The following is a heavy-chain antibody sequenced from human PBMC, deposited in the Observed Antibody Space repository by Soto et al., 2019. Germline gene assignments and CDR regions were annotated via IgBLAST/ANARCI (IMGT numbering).Heavy chain of an antibody. CDR3: ARDGDCSGGSCYSIRDWFDP. CDR2: IIPIFGTA. D-gene: IGHD2-15*01. Sequence: SVKVSCKASGGTFSSYAISWVRQAPGQGLEWMGGIIPIFGTANYAQKFQGRVTITADESTSTAYMELSSLRSEDTAVNYCARDGDCSGGSCYSIRDWFDPWGQGTLVTVSS. J-gene: IGHJ5*02. V-gene: IGHV1-69*13. CDR1: GGTFSSYA.